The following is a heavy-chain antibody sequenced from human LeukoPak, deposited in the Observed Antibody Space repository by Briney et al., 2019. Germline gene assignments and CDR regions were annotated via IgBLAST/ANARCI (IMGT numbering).Heavy chain of an antibody. CDR3: AKGARRFYDSSGYPSPFDS. V-gene: IGHV3-13*01. CDR1: GFTFSSSD. CDR2: IGSAGDT. D-gene: IGHD3-22*01. Sequence: GGSLRLSCAASGFTFSSSDMHWVRQSTGKGLEWVSSIGSAGDTYYAGSVKGRFTISRDNSKNTLYLQMNSLRGEDTAVYYCAKGARRFYDSSGYPSPFDSWGQGTLVIVSS. J-gene: IGHJ4*02.